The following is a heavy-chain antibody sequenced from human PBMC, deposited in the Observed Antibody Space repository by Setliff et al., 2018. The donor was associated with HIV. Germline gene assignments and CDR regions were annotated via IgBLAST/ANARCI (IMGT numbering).Heavy chain of an antibody. D-gene: IGHD2-2*01. CDR2: IYYSETT. CDR1: GASISSHY. Sequence: ASETLSLTCTVSGASISSHYWSWIRQSPGKGLEWIGSIYYSETTNNNPSLKSRVTISVDTSKNQLSLKLRSVTAADTAVYYCARDPGGLYCRSTSCQGGCFDPWGQGTLVT. CDR3: ARDPGGLYCRSTSCQGGCFDP. J-gene: IGHJ5*02. V-gene: IGHV4-59*11.